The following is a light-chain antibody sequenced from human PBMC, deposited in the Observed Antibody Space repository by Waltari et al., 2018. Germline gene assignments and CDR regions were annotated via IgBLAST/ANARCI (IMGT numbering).Light chain of an antibody. Sequence: EIVMTQSPATLSVSPGERATLPCRASQSVGDNFAWYQPKPGQAPRLLLFGASTRATGIPARFSGSGSGTEFTLTISSLQSEDFATYYCQQYFAWPPVHTFGQGTTLEIK. CDR3: QQYFAWPPVHT. CDR2: GAS. CDR1: QSVGDN. V-gene: IGKV3-15*01. J-gene: IGKJ2*01.